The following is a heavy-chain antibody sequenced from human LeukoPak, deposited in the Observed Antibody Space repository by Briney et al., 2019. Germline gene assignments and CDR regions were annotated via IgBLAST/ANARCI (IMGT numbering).Heavy chain of an antibody. V-gene: IGHV3-21*01. D-gene: IGHD1-26*01. CDR1: GFTFSSYS. Sequence: GGSLRLSCAASGFTFSSYSMNWVRQAPGKGLEWVSSISSSSSYIYYADSVKGRFTISRDNAKNSLYLQMNSLRAEDTAVYYCAILTGATTLIDAFDIWGQGTMVTVSS. CDR2: ISSSSSYI. CDR3: AILTGATTLIDAFDI. J-gene: IGHJ3*02.